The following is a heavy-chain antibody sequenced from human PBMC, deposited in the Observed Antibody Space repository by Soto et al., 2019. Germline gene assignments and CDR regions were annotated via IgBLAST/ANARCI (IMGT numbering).Heavy chain of an antibody. CDR1: GYTFKSLG. J-gene: IGHJ4*02. CDR2: ITAYNGNT. D-gene: IGHD3-3*01. Sequence: ASVKVSCKASGYTFKSLGINWVRQAPGLRPEWMGWITAYNGNTKYEQKFQGRVTMTTDTSTSTAYMELRNLRSDDTAVYYCARDSIVGLSGYGAAPYFAYWAQGTLVTVSS. CDR3: ARDSIVGLSGYGAAPYFAY. V-gene: IGHV1-18*01.